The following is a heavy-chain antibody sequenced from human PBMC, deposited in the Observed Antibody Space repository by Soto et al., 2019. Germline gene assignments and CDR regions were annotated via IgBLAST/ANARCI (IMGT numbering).Heavy chain of an antibody. V-gene: IGHV3-74*01. CDR3: ARDDTGGYYPYYKYYGMDV. CDR2: INSDGSST. Sequence: PGGSLRLSCAASGFTFINYWMHWVRQAPGKGPVWVSRINSDGSSTSYADSVKGRFTISRDNAKNTLYLQMNSLRAEDTAVYYCARDDTGGYYPYYKYYGMDVWGQGTTVTGLL. J-gene: IGHJ6*02. CDR1: GFTFINYW. D-gene: IGHD3-22*01.